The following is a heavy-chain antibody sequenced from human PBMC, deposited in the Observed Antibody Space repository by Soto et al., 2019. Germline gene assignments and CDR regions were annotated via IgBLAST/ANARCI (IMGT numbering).Heavy chain of an antibody. CDR2: IWYDGSNK. CDR1: GFTFSSYG. Sequence: VQLVESGGGVVQPGRSLRLSCAASGFTFSSYGMHWVRQAPGKGLEWVAVIWYDGSNKYYADSVKGRFTISRDNSKNTLYLQMNSLRAEDTAVYYCARGGQLWFMPNWFDPWGQGTLVTVSS. J-gene: IGHJ5*02. V-gene: IGHV3-33*01. D-gene: IGHD3-10*01. CDR3: ARGGQLWFMPNWFDP.